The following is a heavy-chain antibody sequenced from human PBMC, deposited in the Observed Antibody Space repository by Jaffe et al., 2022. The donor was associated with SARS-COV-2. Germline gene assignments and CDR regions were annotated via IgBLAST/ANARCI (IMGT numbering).Heavy chain of an antibody. V-gene: IGHV1-18*01. D-gene: IGHD6-13*01. CDR3: ARDQQTAATVYYYYYGMDV. Sequence: QVQLVQSGAEVKKPGASVKVSCKASGYTFTSYGISWVRQAPGQGLEWMGWISAYNGNTNYAQKLQGRVTMTTDTSTSTAYMELRSLRSDDTAVYYCARDQQTAATVYYYYYGMDVWGQGTTVTVSS. CDR2: ISAYNGNT. J-gene: IGHJ6*02. CDR1: GYTFTSYG.